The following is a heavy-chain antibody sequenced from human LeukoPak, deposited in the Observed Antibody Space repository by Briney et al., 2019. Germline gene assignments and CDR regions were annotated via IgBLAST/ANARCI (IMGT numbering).Heavy chain of an antibody. CDR2: ISGSGSST. V-gene: IGHV3-23*01. CDR1: GFTFSSYA. CDR3: ATRGYTSGWYSFGY. D-gene: IGHD6-19*01. Sequence: GGSLRLSCAVSGFTFSSYAMSWVRPAPGKGLEWVSTISGSGSSTSYADSVKGRFTISRDNSKNTLYLQMNSLRAEDTALYYCATRGYTSGWYSFGYWGQGTLVTVSS. J-gene: IGHJ4*02.